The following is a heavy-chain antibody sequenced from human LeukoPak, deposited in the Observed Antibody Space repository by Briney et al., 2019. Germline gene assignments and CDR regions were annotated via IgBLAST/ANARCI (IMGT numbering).Heavy chain of an antibody. CDR2: IYTGDSDT. CDR1: GSRFTSYL. V-gene: IGHV5-51*01. J-gene: IGHJ4*02. D-gene: IGHD6-6*01. CDR3: ARRSSIATRLFDF. Sequence: GEPLQISCKGSGSRFTSYLIGWVRQLPGKGLEWMGIIYTGDSDTKYSPSFQGQVTISADQTITTTYLQWSSLKASDTAIYYCARRSSIATRLFDFWGQGTLVTVSS.